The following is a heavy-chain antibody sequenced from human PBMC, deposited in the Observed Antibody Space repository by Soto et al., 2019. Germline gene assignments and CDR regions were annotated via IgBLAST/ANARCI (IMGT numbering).Heavy chain of an antibody. CDR3: ARDVDTAMLDY. CDR1: GYTFTSYY. Sequence: ASVKVSCKASGYTFTSYYMHWVRQAPGQGLEWMGIINPGGGFTLYTENLQGRITMTRDTSASTAYMELSSLRSEDTAVYYCARDVDTAMLDYWGQGTLVTVSS. CDR2: INPGGGFT. V-gene: IGHV1-46*01. J-gene: IGHJ4*02. D-gene: IGHD5-18*01.